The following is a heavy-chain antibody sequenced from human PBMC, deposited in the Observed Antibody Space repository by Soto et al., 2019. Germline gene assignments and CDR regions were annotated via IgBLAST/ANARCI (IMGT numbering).Heavy chain of an antibody. V-gene: IGHV3-23*01. D-gene: IGHD2-2*01. Sequence: PGGSLRLSCAASGFTFSSYAMSWVRQAPGKGLGWVSAISGSGGSTYYADSVKGRFTISRDNSKNTLYLQMNSLRAEDTAVYYCAKAYYPQYCSSTSCYEANYYYGMDVWGQGTTVTVSS. CDR1: GFTFSSYA. J-gene: IGHJ6*02. CDR3: AKAYYPQYCSSTSCYEANYYYGMDV. CDR2: ISGSGGST.